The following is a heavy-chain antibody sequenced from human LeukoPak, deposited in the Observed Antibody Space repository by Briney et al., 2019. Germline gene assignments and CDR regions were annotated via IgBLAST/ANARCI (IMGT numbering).Heavy chain of an antibody. CDR1: GYTFTSYA. CDR2: INAGNGNT. Sequence: ASVTVSCKASGYTFTSYAMHWVRQAPGQRLEWMGWINAGNGNTKYSQKFQGRVTITRDTSASTAYMELSSLRSEDTAVYYCARDVPRLRYFDWPQREGWFDPWGQGTLVTVSS. CDR3: ARDVPRLRYFDWPQREGWFDP. J-gene: IGHJ5*02. V-gene: IGHV1-3*01. D-gene: IGHD3-9*01.